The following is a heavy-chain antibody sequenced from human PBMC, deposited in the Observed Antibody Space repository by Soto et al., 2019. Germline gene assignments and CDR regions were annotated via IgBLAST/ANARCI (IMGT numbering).Heavy chain of an antibody. V-gene: IGHV4-59*08. J-gene: IGHJ5*02. CDR3: ARLPRGSRWFDP. CDR2: IYYSGST. Sequence: SETLSLTCTVSGGSISSYYWSWIRQPPGKGLEWIGYIYYSGSTNYNPSLKSRVTISVDTSKNQFSLKLSSVTAADTAVYYCARLPRGSRWFDPWGQGTLVTVSS. CDR1: GGSISSYY. D-gene: IGHD3-10*01.